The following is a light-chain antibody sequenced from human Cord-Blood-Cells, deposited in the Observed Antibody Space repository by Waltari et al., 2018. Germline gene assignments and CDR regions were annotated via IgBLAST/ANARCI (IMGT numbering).Light chain of an antibody. J-gene: IGLJ3*02. CDR3: QTWGTGIRV. CDR1: SGHSSYA. Sequence: QLVLTQSPSASASLGASVKLTCTLSSGHSSYAIPWRQQQPEKGPRYLMKLNSDGSHSKGGGIPDRFSGSSSGAERYLTIPSLQSEDEADYYCQTWGTGIRVFGGGTKLTVL. CDR2: LNSDGSH. V-gene: IGLV4-69*01.